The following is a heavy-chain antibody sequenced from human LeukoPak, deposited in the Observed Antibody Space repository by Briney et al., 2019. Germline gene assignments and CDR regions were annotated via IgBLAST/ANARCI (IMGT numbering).Heavy chain of an antibody. CDR3: ARASHTSWPFDF. CDR2: ISTSKTYT. Sequence: ASVKVSCKASGYAFTTFGIMWVRQAPGQGLEWMGWISTSKTYTRYAQKVQGRATLTTDPSTSTAYLELTSLTSDDTAVYFCARASHTSWPFDFWGQGTKVTVSS. D-gene: IGHD2-2*01. CDR1: GYAFTTFG. V-gene: IGHV1-18*01. J-gene: IGHJ4*02.